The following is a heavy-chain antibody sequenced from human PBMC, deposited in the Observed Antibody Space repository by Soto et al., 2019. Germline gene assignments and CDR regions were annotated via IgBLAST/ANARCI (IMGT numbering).Heavy chain of an antibody. Sequence: QVQLVQSGAEVKKPGASVKVSCKTSGYTFTSYHISWVRQAPGQGLEWMGWISAYNTNTNYAQKFQGRVTMTTDTLTSTASMELRSLRSDDTAVYYCARDTPPTDYWGQGTLVTVFS. J-gene: IGHJ4*02. CDR1: GYTFTSYH. CDR3: ARDTPPTDY. V-gene: IGHV1-18*01. CDR2: ISAYNTNT.